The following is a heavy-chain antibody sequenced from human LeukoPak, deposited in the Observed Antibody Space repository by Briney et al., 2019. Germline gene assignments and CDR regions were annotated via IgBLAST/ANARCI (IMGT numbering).Heavy chain of an antibody. CDR1: GGSFTGHY. V-gene: IGHV4-34*01. CDR3: ASGEDCSGGSCYRPLDY. CDR2: VNAGGDT. J-gene: IGHJ4*02. Sequence: SETLSLTCAVYGGSFTGHYWTWFRQPPGKGLEWIGEVNAGGDTYYNPSLGSRVTISLDTSKNQFSLRLNSVTAADTALYYCASGEDCSGGSCYRPLDYWGQGTLVTVSS. D-gene: IGHD2-15*01.